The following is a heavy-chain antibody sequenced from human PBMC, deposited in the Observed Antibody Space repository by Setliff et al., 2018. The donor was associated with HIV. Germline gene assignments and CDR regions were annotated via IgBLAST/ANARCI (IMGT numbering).Heavy chain of an antibody. J-gene: IGHJ4*02. CDR3: ARDSEHPPGYFDS. Sequence: SETLSLTCTVSDDSITTHYWSWIRQPPGKGLEWIGYSYSGWSSNYKPSLRSRSSVSMYMSRKQFSLKLTSVTAADTAIYYGARDSEHPPGYFDSLCRGIQVTVSS. D-gene: IGHD1-1*01. V-gene: IGHV4-59*11. CDR1: DDSITTHY. CDR2: SYSGWSS.